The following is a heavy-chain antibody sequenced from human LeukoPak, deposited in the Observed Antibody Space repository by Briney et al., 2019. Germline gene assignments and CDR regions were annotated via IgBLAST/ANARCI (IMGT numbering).Heavy chain of an antibody. CDR3: AREDIVVVPAAYHFDY. J-gene: IGHJ4*02. D-gene: IGHD2-2*01. CDR2: IYYSGST. V-gene: IGHV4-59*01. CDR1: GGSISSYY. Sequence: SETLSLTCTVSGGSISSYYWSWIRQPPGEGLEWIGYIYYSGSTNYNPSLKSRVTISVDTSKNQFSLKLSSVTAADTAVYYCAREDIVVVPAAYHFDYWGQGTLVTVSS.